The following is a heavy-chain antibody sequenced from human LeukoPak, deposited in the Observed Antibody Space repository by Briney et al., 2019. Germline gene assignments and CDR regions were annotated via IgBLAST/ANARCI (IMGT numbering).Heavy chain of an antibody. D-gene: IGHD2-8*02. J-gene: IGHJ4*02. CDR1: GFTFSSYE. V-gene: IGHV3-23*01. CDR2: ISSSGST. Sequence: GGSLRLSCAASGFTFSSYEMNWVRQAPGKGLEWVSYISSSGSTYYADSVKGRFTISRDNSKNTLYLQMNSLRAEDTAVYYCAKDTGGTWDYWGQGTLVTVSS. CDR3: AKDTGGTWDY.